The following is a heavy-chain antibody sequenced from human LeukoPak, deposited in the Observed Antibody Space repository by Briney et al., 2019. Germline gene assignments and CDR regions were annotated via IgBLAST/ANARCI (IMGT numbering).Heavy chain of an antibody. V-gene: IGHV1-45*02. CDR2: ITPFNGNT. J-gene: IGHJ5*02. CDR1: GYTSTYRY. Sequence: ASVKVSCKASGYTSTYRYLHWVRQAPGQALEWMGWITPFNGNTNYAQKFQDRVTITRDRSMSTAYMELSSLRSEDTAMYYCASNLCDSTSCYGNWFDPWGQGTLVTVSS. D-gene: IGHD2-2*01. CDR3: ASNLCDSTSCYGNWFDP.